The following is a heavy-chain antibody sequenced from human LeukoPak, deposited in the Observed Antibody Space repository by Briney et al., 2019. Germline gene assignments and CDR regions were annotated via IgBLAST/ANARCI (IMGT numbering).Heavy chain of an antibody. J-gene: IGHJ4*02. Sequence: SETLSLTCTVSNGSITGGGIYWSWIRQLPGKGLEWIGHMSHSGTSHYNPSLQSRVIMLVDRSKRQSSLSLSSVTAADTAMYYCARYVGIVTPHFDFWGLGTLVTVSS. D-gene: IGHD3-16*02. CDR3: ARYVGIVTPHFDF. V-gene: IGHV4-30-2*01. CDR2: MSHSGTS. CDR1: NGSITGGGIY.